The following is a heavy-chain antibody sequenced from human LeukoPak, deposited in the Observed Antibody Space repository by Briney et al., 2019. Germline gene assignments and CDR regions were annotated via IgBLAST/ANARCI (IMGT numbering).Heavy chain of an antibody. Sequence: VASVKVSCKASGYTFTGYYMHWVRQAPGQGLEWMGWINPNSGGTNYAQKFQGRVTMTRDTSISTAYMELSRLRSDDTAVYYCARSLQITMVRGVMGYWGQGTLVTVSS. D-gene: IGHD3-10*01. CDR3: ARSLQITMVRGVMGY. V-gene: IGHV1-2*02. CDR2: INPNSGGT. J-gene: IGHJ4*02. CDR1: GYTFTGYY.